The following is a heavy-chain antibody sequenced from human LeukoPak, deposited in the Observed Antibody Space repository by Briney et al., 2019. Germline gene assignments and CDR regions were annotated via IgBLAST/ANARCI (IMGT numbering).Heavy chain of an antibody. CDR2: INPSGGST. CDR3: ARRHHYDSSGYYLYYFDY. J-gene: IGHJ4*02. CDR1: GYTFTSYY. V-gene: IGHV1-46*01. D-gene: IGHD3-22*01. Sequence: ASVKVSCKASGYTFTSYYMHWVRQAPGQGLEWMGIINPSGGSTSYAQKFQGRVTMTRDTSTSTVYMELSSLRSEDTAVYYCARRHHYDSSGYYLYYFDYWGQGTLVTVSS.